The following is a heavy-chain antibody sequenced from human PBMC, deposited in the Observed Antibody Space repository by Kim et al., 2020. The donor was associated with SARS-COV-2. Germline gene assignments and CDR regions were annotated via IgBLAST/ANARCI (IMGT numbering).Heavy chain of an antibody. CDR1: GFTFSNYV. CDR2: ISYDGSNK. Sequence: GGSLRLSCAASGFTFSNYVMHWVRQAPGKGLEWVAVISYDGSNKYFADSVKGRFTISRDNSRNTLFLLMNSLRAEDTAVYYCAKVGNILTGYYDPSPFQYWGQGTLVTVSS. CDR3: AKVGNILTGYYDPSPFQY. V-gene: IGHV3-30*18. J-gene: IGHJ4*02. D-gene: IGHD3-9*01.